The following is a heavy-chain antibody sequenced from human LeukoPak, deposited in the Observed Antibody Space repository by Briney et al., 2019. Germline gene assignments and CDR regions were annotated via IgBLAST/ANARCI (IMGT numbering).Heavy chain of an antibody. CDR1: GVSISSGDYY. CDR2: IYYSGST. Sequence: PSQTLSLTCTVSGVSISSGDYYWSWIRQPPGKGLEWIGYIYYSGSTYYNPSLKSRVTISVDTSKNQFSLKLSSVTAADTAVYYCASLHDYGGRGFDYWGQGTLVTVSS. J-gene: IGHJ4*02. CDR3: ASLHDYGGRGFDY. D-gene: IGHD4-23*01. V-gene: IGHV4-30-4*01.